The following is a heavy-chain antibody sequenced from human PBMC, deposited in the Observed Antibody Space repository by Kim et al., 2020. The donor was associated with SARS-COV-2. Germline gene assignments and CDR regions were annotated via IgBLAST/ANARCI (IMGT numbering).Heavy chain of an antibody. J-gene: IGHJ4*02. CDR2: IYYSGST. D-gene: IGHD3-9*01. Sequence: SETLSLTCTVSGGSVSSGSYYWSWIRQPPGKGLEWIAYIYYSGSTSYNPSLKSRLTISVDTSKNQFSLKLSSVTAADTAVYYCARALRPHLTVAHFDYWGQGTLVIVSS. CDR3: ARALRPHLTVAHFDY. V-gene: IGHV4-61*01. CDR1: GGSVSSGSYY.